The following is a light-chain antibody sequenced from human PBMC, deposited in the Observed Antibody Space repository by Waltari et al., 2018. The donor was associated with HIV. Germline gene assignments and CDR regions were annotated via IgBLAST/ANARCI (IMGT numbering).Light chain of an antibody. CDR2: DAS. J-gene: IGKJ4*01. V-gene: IGKV3-11*01. Sequence: EIVLTQSPATLSLSPGERATLSFRASQSVSSNLAWYQQKPGQAPRLLIYDASNRATGIPARFSGSGSGTDFTLTISSLEPEDFAVYYCQQRSNWPLTFGGGTKVEIK. CDR1: QSVSSN. CDR3: QQRSNWPLT.